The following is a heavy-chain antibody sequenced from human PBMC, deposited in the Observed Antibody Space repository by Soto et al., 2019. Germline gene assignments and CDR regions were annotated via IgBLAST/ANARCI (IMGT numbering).Heavy chain of an antibody. CDR1: GFTFSSYG. Sequence: QVQLVESGGGVVQPGRSLRLSCAASGFTFSSYGMHWVRQAPGKGLEWVAVISYDGSNKYYADSVKGRFTISRDNSKTTLYLQMNSLRAEDTAVYYCAKVGSGGSCYSCWFDPWGQGTLVTVSS. D-gene: IGHD2-15*01. V-gene: IGHV3-30*18. J-gene: IGHJ5*02. CDR2: ISYDGSNK. CDR3: AKVGSGGSCYSCWFDP.